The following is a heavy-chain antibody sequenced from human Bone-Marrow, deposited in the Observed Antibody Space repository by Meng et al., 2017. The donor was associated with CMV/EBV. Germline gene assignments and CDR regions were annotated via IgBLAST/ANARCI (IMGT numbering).Heavy chain of an antibody. J-gene: IGHJ6*02. CDR1: GGSISSYY. Sequence: SETLSLTCTVSGGSISSYYWSWIRQPPGKGLEWIGYIYYSGSTNYNPSLKSRVTISVDTSKNQFSLKLSSVTAADTAVYYCARDNFDTSYYGMDVWGQGTTVTVSS. D-gene: IGHD3-9*01. CDR2: IYYSGST. CDR3: ARDNFDTSYYGMDV. V-gene: IGHV4-59*01.